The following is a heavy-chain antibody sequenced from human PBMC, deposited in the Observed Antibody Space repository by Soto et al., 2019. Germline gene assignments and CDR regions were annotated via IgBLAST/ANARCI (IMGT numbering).Heavy chain of an antibody. CDR2: INHSGST. D-gene: IGHD1-26*01. CDR1: GGSFSGYY. J-gene: IGHJ4*02. CDR3: ARGDLVGAMYYFDY. V-gene: IGHV4-34*01. Sequence: QVQLQQWGAGLLKPSETLSLTCAVCGGSFSGYYWSWIRQPPGKGLEWIGEINHSGSTNYNPSLKSRVTISVDTSKNQFSLKLSSVTAADTAVYYCARGDLVGAMYYFDYWGQGTLVTVSS.